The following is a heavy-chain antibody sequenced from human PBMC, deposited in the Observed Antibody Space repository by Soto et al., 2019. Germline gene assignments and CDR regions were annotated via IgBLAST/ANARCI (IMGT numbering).Heavy chain of an antibody. CDR1: GGTFSSYA. Sequence: QVQLVQSGAEVKKPGSSVKVSCKASGGTFSSYAISWVRQAPGQGLEWMGGIIPIFGTANYAQKFQGRVTITADESTSTAYMELSSLRSEDTAVYSCARSRQYYDFWSGYSVYYYYYGMDVWGQGTTVTVSS. CDR3: ARSRQYYDFWSGYSVYYYYYGMDV. V-gene: IGHV1-69*12. D-gene: IGHD3-3*01. J-gene: IGHJ6*02. CDR2: IIPIFGTA.